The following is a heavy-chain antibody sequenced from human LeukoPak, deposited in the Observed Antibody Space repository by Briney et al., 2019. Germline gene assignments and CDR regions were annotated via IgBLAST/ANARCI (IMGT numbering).Heavy chain of an antibody. J-gene: IGHJ4*02. CDR1: GGSISSYY. D-gene: IGHD4-23*01. CDR2: IYYSGST. CDR3: ASNPRDYGGNSGGDY. V-gene: IGHV4-59*12. Sequence: SETLSLTCTVSGGSISSYYWSWIRQPPGKGLEWIGYIYYSGSTNYNPSLKSRVTISVDTSKNQFSLKLSSVTAADTAVYYCASNPRDYGGNSGGDYWGQGTLVTVSS.